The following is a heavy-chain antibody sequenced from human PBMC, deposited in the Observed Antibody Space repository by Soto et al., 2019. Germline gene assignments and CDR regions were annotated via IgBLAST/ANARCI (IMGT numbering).Heavy chain of an antibody. CDR2: IIPIFGTA. J-gene: IGHJ5*02. CDR3: ARDRFIVATTRGWFDP. CDR1: GGTFRSYA. V-gene: IGHV1-69*13. Sequence: SVKVSCQASGGTFRSYAISWVRQAPGQGLEWMGGIIPIFGTANYAQKFQGRVTITADESTSTAYMELSSLRSEDTAVYYCARDRFIVATTRGWFDPWGQGTLVTVSS. D-gene: IGHD5-12*01.